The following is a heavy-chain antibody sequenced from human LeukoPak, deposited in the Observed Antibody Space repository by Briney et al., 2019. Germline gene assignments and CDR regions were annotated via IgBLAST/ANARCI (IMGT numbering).Heavy chain of an antibody. CDR3: ARDWFHAIDY. Sequence: GGSLRLSCAASGFTFSSYSMNWVRQAPGKGLEWVSSISSRSSYIYYADSVKGRFTISRDNAWNSLYLQMNSLRAEDTAEYYCARDWFHAIDYWGQGTLVTVSS. J-gene: IGHJ4*02. V-gene: IGHV3-21*01. D-gene: IGHD2/OR15-2a*01. CDR2: ISSRSSYI. CDR1: GFTFSSYS.